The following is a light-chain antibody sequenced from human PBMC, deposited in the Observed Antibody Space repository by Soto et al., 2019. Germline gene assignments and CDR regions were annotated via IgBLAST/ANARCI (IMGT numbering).Light chain of an antibody. CDR2: KAS. CDR1: QSISRW. J-gene: IGKJ1*01. Sequence: QRNQSPTSLSASVGAGVSITCRASQSISRWLAWYQQKPGKAPKVLIYKASSLESGVPSRFSGSGSGTEVTITISSLKNDDGATYYCQQFNSSTWTFGQGTKVDIK. CDR3: QQFNSSTWT. V-gene: IGKV1-5*03.